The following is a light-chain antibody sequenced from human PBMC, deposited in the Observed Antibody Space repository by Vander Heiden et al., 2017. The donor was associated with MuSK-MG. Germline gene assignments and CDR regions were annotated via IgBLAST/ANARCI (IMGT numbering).Light chain of an antibody. CDR3: QQDNNWPPIT. J-gene: IGKJ5*01. Sequence: EIVMTQSPATLSVSPGERATLSCRASQSVSSNLAWYQQKPGQAPRLLIYGASIRATGIPARFSGSGSGTEFTLTISSLQSEDFAVYYCQQDNNWPPITFGQGTLLEIK. V-gene: IGKV3D-15*01. CDR1: QSVSSN. CDR2: GAS.